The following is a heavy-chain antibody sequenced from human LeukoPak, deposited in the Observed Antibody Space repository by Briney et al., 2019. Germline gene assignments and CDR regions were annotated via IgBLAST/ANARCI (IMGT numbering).Heavy chain of an antibody. V-gene: IGHV3-48*01. Sequence: PGGSLTLSCAASGFTLSSYSMIWVRQATGKVLEWVSYISSSSSTIYYEDSVKSRFTISRDNAKNSLYLQMNSLRAEDTAVYYCARGPPQNWGQGTLVTVSS. CDR3: ARGPPQN. CDR1: GFTLSSYS. CDR2: ISSSSSTI. J-gene: IGHJ4*02.